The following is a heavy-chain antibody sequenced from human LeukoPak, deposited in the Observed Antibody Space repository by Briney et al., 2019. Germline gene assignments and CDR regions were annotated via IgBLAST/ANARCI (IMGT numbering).Heavy chain of an antibody. V-gene: IGHV1-8*01. CDR3: VSPGVYYDSSGYYPFDY. J-gene: IGHJ4*02. D-gene: IGHD3-22*01. Sequence: ASVTVSFKSSGYTFTIYDINWVRQAPGQGQEWRGWMNPKSGNTGYAQKFQGRVTMTRNTSIRTAYMELSSLRSEDTAVYYCVSPGVYYDSSGYYPFDYWGQGTLVTVSS. CDR2: MNPKSGNT. CDR1: GYTFTIYD.